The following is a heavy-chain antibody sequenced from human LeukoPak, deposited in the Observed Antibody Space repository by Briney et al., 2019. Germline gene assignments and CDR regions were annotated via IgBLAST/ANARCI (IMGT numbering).Heavy chain of an antibody. CDR1: GGTFSSYA. CDR2: ITPIFGTA. V-gene: IGHV1-69*05. J-gene: IGHJ4*02. Sequence: SVKVSCKASGGTFSSYAISWVRQAPGQGLEWMGGITPIFGTANYAQKFQGRVTITTDESTSTAYMELSSLRSEDTAVYYCARVFARSGEISGSYYYYWGQGTLVTISS. D-gene: IGHD1-26*01. CDR3: ARVFARSGEISGSYYYY.